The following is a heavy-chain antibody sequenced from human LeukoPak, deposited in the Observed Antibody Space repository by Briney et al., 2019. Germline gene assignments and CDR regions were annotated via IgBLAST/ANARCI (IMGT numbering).Heavy chain of an antibody. CDR1: GGTFSSYA. CDR2: IIPIFGTA. V-gene: IGHV1-69*13. J-gene: IGHJ4*02. Sequence: AAVNVSCTASGGTFSSYAISWVRQAPGQGLEWVGGIIPIFGTANYAQKFQGRVTITADESTSTAYMELSSLRSEDTAVYYCARGPHYDILTGYLYYFDYWGQGTLVTVSS. CDR3: ARGPHYDILTGYLYYFDY. D-gene: IGHD3-9*01.